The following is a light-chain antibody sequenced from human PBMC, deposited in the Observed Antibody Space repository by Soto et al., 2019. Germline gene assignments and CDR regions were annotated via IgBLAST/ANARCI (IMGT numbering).Light chain of an antibody. Sequence: QSVLTQPASVSGSPGQSITISCTGTSSDVGGYNYVSWYQQHPGKAPKLMIYEVSNRPSGVSNRFSGSKSGNTASLTISLLQAEDEADYYCSSYTSSSTYVFGTGTKLTVL. J-gene: IGLJ1*01. CDR3: SSYTSSSTYV. CDR2: EVS. V-gene: IGLV2-14*01. CDR1: SSDVGGYNY.